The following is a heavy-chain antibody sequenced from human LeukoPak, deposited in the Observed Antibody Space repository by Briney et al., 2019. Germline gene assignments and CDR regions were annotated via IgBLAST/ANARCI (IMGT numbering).Heavy chain of an antibody. J-gene: IGHJ6*02. CDR1: GYTFTGYY. Sequence: ASVKVSYKASGYTFTGYYMHWVRQAPGQGLEWMGWISVYNAITSYAQKFQGRVTMTTDTSTSTAYMELRSLRSDDTAVYYCARDLTKNTVFGLKGTVDVWGQGTTVTVSS. CDR3: ARDLTKNTVFGLKGTVDV. V-gene: IGHV1-18*04. CDR2: ISVYNAIT. D-gene: IGHD3-3*01.